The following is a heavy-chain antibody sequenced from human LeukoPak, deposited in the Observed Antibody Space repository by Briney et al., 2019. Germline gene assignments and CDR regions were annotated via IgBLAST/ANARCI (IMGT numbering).Heavy chain of an antibody. CDR3: AKEDSAMASNSDGYMDV. CDR2: ISSSSSTI. CDR1: GFTVSSNY. V-gene: IGHV3-48*01. J-gene: IGHJ6*03. D-gene: IGHD5-18*01. Sequence: GGSLRLSCAASGFTVSSNYMSWVRQAPGKGLEWVSYISSSSSTIYYADSVKGRFTISRDNSKNTLYLQMNSLRAEDTAVYYCAKEDSAMASNSDGYMDVWGKGTTVTVSS.